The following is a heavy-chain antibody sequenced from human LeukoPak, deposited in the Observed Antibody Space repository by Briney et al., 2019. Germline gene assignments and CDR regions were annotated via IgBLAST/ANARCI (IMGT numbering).Heavy chain of an antibody. CDR3: VRSTGGELITFDY. CDR1: GGTFSSYA. Sequence: GASVKVSCKASGGTFSSYAISWVRQAPGQGLEWMGRIIPSLGSIDYAQSFQGRVNFTADESTTTAYMELSSLRSEDTAVYYCVRSTGGELITFDYWGQGTLVTVSS. V-gene: IGHV1-69*11. D-gene: IGHD3-16*01. J-gene: IGHJ4*02. CDR2: IIPSLGSI.